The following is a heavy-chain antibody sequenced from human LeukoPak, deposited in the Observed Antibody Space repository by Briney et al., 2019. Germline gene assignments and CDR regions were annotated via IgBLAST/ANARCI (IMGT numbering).Heavy chain of an antibody. CDR2: ISSSSSTI. CDR1: GFTFSSYS. Sequence: GGSLRLSCAASGFTFSSYSMNWVRQAPGKGLEWVSYISSSSSTIYYADSVKGRFTISRDNAKNSLYLQMNSLRAEDTAVYYCARTVVVTAASFDCWGQGTLVTVSS. V-gene: IGHV3-48*01. CDR3: ARTVVVTAASFDC. D-gene: IGHD2-21*02. J-gene: IGHJ4*02.